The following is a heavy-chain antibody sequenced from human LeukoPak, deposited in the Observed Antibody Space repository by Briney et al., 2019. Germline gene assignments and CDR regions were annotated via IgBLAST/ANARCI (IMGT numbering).Heavy chain of an antibody. CDR1: GFTFSYYG. Sequence: GGSLRLSCAASGFTFSYYGMHWVRQAPGKGLDWVAVIWYDGSYIYYADSVKGRFTIPRDNSKNTMYLQMNSLRAEDTAVYYCAKIVQFTAATGTGLDYWGRGTLVTVSP. J-gene: IGHJ4*02. V-gene: IGHV3-33*06. CDR3: AKIVQFTAATGTGLDY. CDR2: IWYDGSYI. D-gene: IGHD6-13*01.